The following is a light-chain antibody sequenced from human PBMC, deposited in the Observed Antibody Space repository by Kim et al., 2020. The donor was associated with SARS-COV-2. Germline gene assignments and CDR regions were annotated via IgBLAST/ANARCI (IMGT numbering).Light chain of an antibody. CDR2: STS. CDR1: QGINNY. CDR3: QQVNSYPFT. Sequence: IQLTQSPSSLSASVGDRITITCRASQGINNYLAWYQQKPGRAPKVVIYSTSTLQSGVPSRFSGSGSGTDFTLTISSLQPEDFATYYCQQVNSYPFTFGPGTKVDIK. J-gene: IGKJ3*01. V-gene: IGKV1-9*01.